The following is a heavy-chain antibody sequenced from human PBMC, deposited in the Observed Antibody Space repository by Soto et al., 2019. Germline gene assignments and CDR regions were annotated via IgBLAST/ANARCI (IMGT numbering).Heavy chain of an antibody. D-gene: IGHD2-15*01. J-gene: IGHJ6*02. CDR2: ISYDGSHK. CDR3: ARDYSYQRAMDV. CDR1: GFTFSNFA. V-gene: IGHV3-30-3*01. Sequence: VQLVESGGGVVQPGRSLSLSCAASGFTFSNFAMYWVRQAPGKGLEWVTVISYDGSHKYYADSVKGRFTISRDNSKNTLYWQMNNLRAEDSAVYFCARDYSYQRAMDVWGQGTTVTVSS.